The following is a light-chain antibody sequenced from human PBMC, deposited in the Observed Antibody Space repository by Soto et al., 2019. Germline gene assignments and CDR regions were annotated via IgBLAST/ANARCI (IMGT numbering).Light chain of an antibody. CDR2: DVS. J-gene: IGLJ2*01. CDR1: SSDVGGYNY. V-gene: IGLV2-14*01. CDR3: SSYTSSSTLGVV. Sequence: QSVLTQPASVSGSPGQSITISCTGTSSDVGGYNYVSWYQQHPGKAPKLMIYDVSNRPSGVSNRFSGSKSGNTASLTISGLQAEDEAVYYCSSYTSSSTLGVVFGGGTKVTVL.